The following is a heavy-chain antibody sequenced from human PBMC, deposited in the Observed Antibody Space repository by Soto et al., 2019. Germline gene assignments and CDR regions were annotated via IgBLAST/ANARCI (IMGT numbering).Heavy chain of an antibody. V-gene: IGHV3-9*01. CDR3: AKDMSKEWLVRDFDY. CDR1: GFTFDDYA. Sequence: EVQLVESGGGLVQPGRSLRLSCAASGFTFDDYAMHWVRQAPGKGLEWVSGISWNSGSIGYADSVKGRFTISRDNAKNSLYLQMNSLRAEDTALYYCAKDMSKEWLVRDFDYWGQGTLVTVSS. D-gene: IGHD6-19*01. J-gene: IGHJ4*02. CDR2: ISWNSGSI.